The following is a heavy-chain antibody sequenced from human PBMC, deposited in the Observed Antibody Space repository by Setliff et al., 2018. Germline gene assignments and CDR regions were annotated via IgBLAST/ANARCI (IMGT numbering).Heavy chain of an antibody. D-gene: IGHD6-19*01. CDR3: ANHNPXRWAVYTTPIDS. Sequence: PGGSLRLSCAASGFTFSTYSMSWARQAPGKGLEWVSAISGDSVSIYYADSVRGRFTISRDNSKNTLYLQMNNLRDEDTAVYYCANHNPXRWAVYTTPIDSWGQGTLVTVSS. V-gene: IGHV3-23*01. J-gene: IGHJ4*02. CDR2: ISGDSVSI. CDR1: GFTFSTYS.